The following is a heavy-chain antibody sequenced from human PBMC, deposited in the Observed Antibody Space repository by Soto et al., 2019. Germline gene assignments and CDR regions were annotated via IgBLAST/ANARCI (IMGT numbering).Heavy chain of an antibody. CDR1: GFTFSSYA. D-gene: IGHD6-19*01. V-gene: IGHV3-30-3*01. CDR3: ARALTDGEFDY. J-gene: IGHJ4*02. Sequence: QVQLVESGGGVVQPGRSLRLSCAASGFTFSSYAMHWVRQAPGKGLEWVAVISYDGSNKYYADSVKGRFTISRDNSKNTLCLQMNSLRAEDTAVYYCARALTDGEFDYWGQGTLVTVSS. CDR2: ISYDGSNK.